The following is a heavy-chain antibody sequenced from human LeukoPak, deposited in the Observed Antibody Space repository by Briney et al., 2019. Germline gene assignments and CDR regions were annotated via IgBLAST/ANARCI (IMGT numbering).Heavy chain of an antibody. CDR3: ARGHYDLGP. J-gene: IGHJ5*02. V-gene: IGHV4-59*01. D-gene: IGHD3-22*01. Sequence: SETLSLTCTVSGASINSNYWSWIRQSPGKGLEWIAYIYYSGDINHNPSLRSRVTISLDTSNNQVSLKLTSVTAADSAVYYCARGHYDLGPWGQGTLVTVSS. CDR2: IYYSGDI. CDR1: GASINSNY.